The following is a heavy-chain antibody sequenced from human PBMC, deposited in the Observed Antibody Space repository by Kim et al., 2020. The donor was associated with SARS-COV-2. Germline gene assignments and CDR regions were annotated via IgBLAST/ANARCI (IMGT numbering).Heavy chain of an antibody. CDR3: ARGLGLGY. V-gene: IGHV3-7*04. CDR2: IKEDGSEK. CDR1: GFTFSSYW. J-gene: IGHJ4*02. D-gene: IGHD3-22*01. Sequence: GGSLRLSCAASGFTFSSYWMSWVRQAPGKGLEWVVNIKEDGSEKYYVDSVKGRFTISRDNAKNSLYMQMSSLRAEDTAVYYCARGLGLGYWGQGTLVTVSS.